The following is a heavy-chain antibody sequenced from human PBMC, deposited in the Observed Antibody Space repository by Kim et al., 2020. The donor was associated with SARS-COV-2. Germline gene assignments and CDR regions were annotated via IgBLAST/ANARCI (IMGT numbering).Heavy chain of an antibody. J-gene: IGHJ5*02. CDR2: IIPIFGTA. Sequence: SVKVSCKASGGTFSSYAISWVRQAPGQGLEWMGGIIPIFGTANYAQKFQDRVTITADESTSTAYMELSSLRSEDTAVYYCARDLPLVSTEGQGPDNWFDPWGQGTLVTVSS. CDR3: ARDLPLVSTEGQGPDNWFDP. D-gene: IGHD2-2*01. V-gene: IGHV1-69*13. CDR1: GGTFSSYA.